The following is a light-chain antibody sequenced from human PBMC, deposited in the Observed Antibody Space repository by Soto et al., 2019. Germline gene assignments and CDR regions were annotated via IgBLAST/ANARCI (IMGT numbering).Light chain of an antibody. V-gene: IGLV2-8*01. J-gene: IGLJ1*01. CDR2: EVN. Sequence: QSALTQPPSAYGSPGQSGTISCTGTSSDVGGYNYVSWYQQHPGKAPKLMIYEVNKRPSGVPDRFSGSKSGNTASLTVSGLQADDEADHCCNSYAGSPYVFGTGTKVTVL. CDR1: SSDVGGYNY. CDR3: NSYAGSPYV.